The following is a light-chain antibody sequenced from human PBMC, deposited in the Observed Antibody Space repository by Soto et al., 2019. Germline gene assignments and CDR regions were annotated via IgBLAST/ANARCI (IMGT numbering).Light chain of an antibody. CDR1: SSDVGGYNY. Sequence: QSALTQPASVSGSPGQSITISCTGTSSDVGGYNYVSWYQQLPGTAPKLLIYGNSNRPSGVPDRFSGSKSGTSASLAITGLQAEDEADYYCQSYDSSLTLVVFGGGTKLTVL. V-gene: IGLV2-14*01. CDR2: GNS. CDR3: QSYDSSLTLVV. J-gene: IGLJ2*01.